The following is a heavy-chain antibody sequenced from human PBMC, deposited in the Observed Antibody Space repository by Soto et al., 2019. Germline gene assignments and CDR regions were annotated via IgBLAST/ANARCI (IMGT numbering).Heavy chain of an antibody. D-gene: IGHD3-22*01. CDR1: GYSFTNYW. V-gene: IGHV5-51*01. CDR3: ARQNYYDSSGYSDY. Sequence: GESLKISCKGSGYSFTNYWIGWVRQMPGKGLEWMGIIYPGDSDTRYSPSFQGQVTISVDKSISTAYLQWSSLKASDTAMYYCARQNYYDSSGYSDYWGQGTLVTVSS. J-gene: IGHJ4*02. CDR2: IYPGDSDT.